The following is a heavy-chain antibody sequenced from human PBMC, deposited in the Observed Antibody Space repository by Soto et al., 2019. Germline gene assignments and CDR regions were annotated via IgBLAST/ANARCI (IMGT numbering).Heavy chain of an antibody. J-gene: IGHJ4*02. D-gene: IGHD6-19*01. CDR3: VAVDSGDY. CDR1: GYTFTSYA. Sequence: QVQLVQSGAEVKKPGASVKVSCKTSGYTFTSYAVHWARQAPGQRLEWMGWVYAGNGNTEYSQKFQGIVTFTRDTSASTAHMELSSLRSEDTAVYYCVAVDSGDYWGQGPLVTVSS. CDR2: VYAGNGNT. V-gene: IGHV1-3*01.